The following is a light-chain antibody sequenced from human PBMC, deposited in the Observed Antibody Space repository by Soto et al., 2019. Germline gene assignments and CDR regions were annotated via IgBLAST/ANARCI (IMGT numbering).Light chain of an antibody. CDR1: QSVLYSSNNKNY. V-gene: IGKV4-1*01. CDR3: QQYYSTPRT. Sequence: DIVRTQSPDSLAVSLGERATINCKSSQSVLYSSNNKNYLAWYQQKPGQPPKLLIYWASTRESGVPDRFSGSGSGTDFTLTISSLQAEDVAVYYCQQYYSTPRTFDGGTKVGIK. J-gene: IGKJ4*01. CDR2: WAS.